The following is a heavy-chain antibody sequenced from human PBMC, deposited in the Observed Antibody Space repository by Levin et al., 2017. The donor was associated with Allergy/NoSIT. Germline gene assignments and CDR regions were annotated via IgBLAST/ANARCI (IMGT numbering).Heavy chain of an antibody. V-gene: IGHV1-2*02. D-gene: IGHD5-24*01. CDR3: ARDDSSTPTNAFDI. J-gene: IGHJ3*02. Sequence: GESLKISCKASGYTFTDYHMHWVRQAPGQGLEWVGWMNPNNDDRGYGQNFQGRVTMTRDTSITAAYMELNSLTSDDTAVYYCARDDSSTPTNAFDIWGQGTMVTVSS. CDR2: MNPNNDDR. CDR1: GYTFTDYH.